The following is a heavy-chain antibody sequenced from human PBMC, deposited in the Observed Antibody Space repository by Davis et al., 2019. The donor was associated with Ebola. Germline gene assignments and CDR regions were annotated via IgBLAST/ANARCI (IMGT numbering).Heavy chain of an antibody. J-gene: IGHJ5*02. V-gene: IGHV1-2*02. CDR1: GGTFSSYA. CDR2: INPNSGGT. Sequence: ASVKVSCKASGGTFSSYAISWVRQAPGQGLEWMGWINPNSGGTNYAQKFQGRVTMTRDTSISTAYLELSRLRSDDTAVYYCARSFQLQNWFDPWGQGTLVTVSS. CDR3: ARSFQLQNWFDP. D-gene: IGHD4-23*01.